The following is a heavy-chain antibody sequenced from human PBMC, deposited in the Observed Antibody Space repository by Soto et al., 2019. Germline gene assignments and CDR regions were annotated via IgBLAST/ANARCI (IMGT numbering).Heavy chain of an antibody. CDR1: VFSFAGYA. D-gene: IGHD3-9*01. CDR2: TRGKAYGGTT. Sequence: PGGYLIVSCATSVFSFAGYAMTWFRQAPGKGLEWVGFTRGKAYGGTTEYAASVRGRFTISRDDSRRVAYLQMDSLRPEDTAGDFCSSGSTGYETKPYYFDFRGQRSL. CDR3: SSGSTGYETKPYYFDF. V-gene: IGHV3-49*03. J-gene: IGHJ4*02.